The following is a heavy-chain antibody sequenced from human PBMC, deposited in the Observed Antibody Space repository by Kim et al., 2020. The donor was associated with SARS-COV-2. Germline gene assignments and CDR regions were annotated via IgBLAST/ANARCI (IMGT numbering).Heavy chain of an antibody. J-gene: IGHJ5*02. V-gene: IGHV3-7*03. CDR2: IKEDGSEK. CDR1: GFSFSSFY. CDR3: TVGHYTS. Sequence: GGSLRLSCIASGFSFSSFYMNWVRQAPGKGLEWVANIKEDGSEKDYVDSVKGRFTVSRDNAENSLYLQMNSLRVEDTAIYYCTVGHYTSWGPGTLVTVSS. D-gene: IGHD4-4*01.